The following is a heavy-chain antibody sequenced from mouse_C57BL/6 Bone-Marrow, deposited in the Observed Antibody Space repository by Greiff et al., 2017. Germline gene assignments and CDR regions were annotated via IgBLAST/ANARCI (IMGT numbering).Heavy chain of an antibody. CDR1: GYTFTSYW. J-gene: IGHJ2*01. CDR2: IYPGSGST. CDR3: ASYYEGYFDY. Sequence: QVHVKQPGAELVKPGASVKMSCKASGYTFTSYWITWVKQRPGQGLEWIGDIYPGSGSTNYNEKFKSKATLTVDTSSSTAYMQLSSLTSEDSAVYYCASYYEGYFDYWGQGTTLTVSS. D-gene: IGHD2-4*01. V-gene: IGHV1-55*01.